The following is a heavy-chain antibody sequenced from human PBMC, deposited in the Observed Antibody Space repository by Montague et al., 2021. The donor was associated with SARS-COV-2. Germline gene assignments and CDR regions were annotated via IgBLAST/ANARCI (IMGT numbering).Heavy chain of an antibody. V-gene: IGHV6-1*01. CDR1: RDSVSSDTAA. J-gene: IGHJ1*01. D-gene: IGHD4-17*01. CDR2: TFYRSQWHT. Sequence: CAISRDSVSSDTAAWHWIRQSPSRGLEWLGRTFYRSQWHTDSAASVRSRISFSGDISKNQFSLHLNSVTPEDTAIYYCARDGDYGGTWYSFLQNWGQGTLVSVSS. CDR3: ARDGDYGGTWYSFLQN.